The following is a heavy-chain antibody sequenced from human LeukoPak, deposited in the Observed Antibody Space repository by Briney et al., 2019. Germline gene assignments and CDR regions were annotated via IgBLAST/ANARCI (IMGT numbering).Heavy chain of an antibody. J-gene: IGHJ4*02. CDR3: ARSDIVATIRVDY. CDR2: IRHDGSNK. CDR1: GFTFSSYG. V-gene: IGHV3-33*01. D-gene: IGHD5-12*01. Sequence: GGSLRLSCAASGFTFSSYGMHWVRQAPGKGLEWVAVIRHDGSNKYYADSVKGRFTISRDNSKNTLYLQMNSLRAEDTAVYYCARSDIVATIRVDYWGQGTLVTVSS.